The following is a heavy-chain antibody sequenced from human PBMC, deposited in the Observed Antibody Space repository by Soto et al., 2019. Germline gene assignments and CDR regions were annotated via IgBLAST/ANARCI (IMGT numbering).Heavy chain of an antibody. Sequence: PGESLKISCKGSGYSFTSYWIGWVRQMPGKGLEWMGIIYPGDSDTRYSPSFQGQVTISADKSISTAYLQWSSLKASDTAMYYCARLNSYDFWSGYPFAEDYYYGMDVWGQGTTVTVSS. V-gene: IGHV5-51*01. CDR2: IYPGDSDT. J-gene: IGHJ6*02. CDR3: ARLNSYDFWSGYPFAEDYYYGMDV. D-gene: IGHD3-3*01. CDR1: GYSFTSYW.